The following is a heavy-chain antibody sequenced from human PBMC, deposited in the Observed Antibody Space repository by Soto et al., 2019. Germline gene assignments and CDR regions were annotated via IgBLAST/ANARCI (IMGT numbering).Heavy chain of an antibody. V-gene: IGHV1-69*12. J-gene: IGHJ4*02. CDR2: IIPMFGTA. CDR3: ASGIQLWLRRINNGYSG. D-gene: IGHD5-18*01. CDR1: GGTFSTYA. Sequence: QVQLVQSGAEVKKPESSVKVSCKAPGGTFSTYAISWVRQAPGQGLEWMGGIIPMFGTANYAQRFQDRVTITADESTNTVYMELSRLRSEETAVYFCASGIQLWLRRINNGYSGWGQGTVVTVSS.